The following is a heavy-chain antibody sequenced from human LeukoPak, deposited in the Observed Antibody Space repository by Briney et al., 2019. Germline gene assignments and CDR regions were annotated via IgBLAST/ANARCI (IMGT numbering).Heavy chain of an antibody. CDR2: IYHSGST. V-gene: IGHV4-38-2*01. J-gene: IGHJ5*02. D-gene: IGHD3-3*01. CDR3: ARGDFWSGYYPPSWFDP. Sequence: SETLSLTCAVSGYSISSGYYWGWIRQPPGKGLEWIGSIYHSGSTYYNPSLKSRVTISVDTSKNQFSLKLSSVTAADTAVYYCARGDFWSGYYPPSWFDPWGQGTLVTVSP. CDR1: GYSISSGYY.